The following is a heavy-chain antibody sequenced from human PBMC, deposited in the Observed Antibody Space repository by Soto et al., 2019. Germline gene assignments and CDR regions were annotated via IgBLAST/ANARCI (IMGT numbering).Heavy chain of an antibody. Sequence: SETLSLTCTVSGGSISSSSYYWGWIRQPPGKGLEWIGSIYYSGSTYYNPSLKSRVTISVDTSKNQFSLKLSSVIAADTAVYYCAKIVVVPAARNYYYYMDVWGKGTTVTVSS. CDR2: IYYSGST. J-gene: IGHJ6*03. V-gene: IGHV4-39*01. D-gene: IGHD2-2*01. CDR1: GGSISSSSYY. CDR3: AKIVVVPAARNYYYYMDV.